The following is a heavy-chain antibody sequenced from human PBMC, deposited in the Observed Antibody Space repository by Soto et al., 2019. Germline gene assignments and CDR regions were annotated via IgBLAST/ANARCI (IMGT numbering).Heavy chain of an antibody. D-gene: IGHD5-18*01. CDR1: GGTFSSYA. CDR3: ARDPGGYSRNYYYGMDV. Sequence: ASVKVSCKASGGTFSSYAISWVRQAPGQGLEWMGGIIPIFGTANYAQKFQGRVTITADESTSTAYMELSSLRSEDTAVYYCARDPGGYSRNYYYGMDVWGQGTTVTVSS. V-gene: IGHV1-69*13. CDR2: IIPIFGTA. J-gene: IGHJ6*02.